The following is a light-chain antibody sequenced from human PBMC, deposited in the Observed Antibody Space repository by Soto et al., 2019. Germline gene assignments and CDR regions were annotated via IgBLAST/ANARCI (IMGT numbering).Light chain of an antibody. CDR2: KAS. CDR3: QQYNSYV. J-gene: IGKJ3*01. Sequence: DIQMTQSPSSLSASVGDRVAITCRASQGISSFLAWYQQKPGKAPKLLIYKASSLESGVPTRFSGSGSGTDFTLTISSLQPEDFATYYCQQYNSYVFGPGTKVDI. CDR1: QGISSF. V-gene: IGKV1-5*03.